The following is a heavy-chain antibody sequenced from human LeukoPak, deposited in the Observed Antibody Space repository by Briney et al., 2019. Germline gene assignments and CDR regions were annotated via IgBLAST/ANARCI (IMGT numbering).Heavy chain of an antibody. Sequence: GGSLRLSCAASGFTFSSYSMYLVRQAPGQGLEWVSSISSSSSYIYYADSVKGRFTISTDNAKNSLYLQMNSLRAEDTAVYYCAREGYSSRADAFDIWGQGTMVTVSS. CDR1: GFTFSSYS. CDR2: ISSSSSYI. D-gene: IGHD6-13*01. J-gene: IGHJ3*02. V-gene: IGHV3-21*01. CDR3: AREGYSSRADAFDI.